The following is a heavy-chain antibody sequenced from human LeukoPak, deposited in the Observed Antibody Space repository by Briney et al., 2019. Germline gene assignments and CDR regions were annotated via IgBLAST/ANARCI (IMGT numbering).Heavy chain of an antibody. V-gene: IGHV4-4*02. CDR2: IFHTGTT. J-gene: IGHJ5*02. D-gene: IGHD6-13*01. Sequence: KPSETLSLTCAVSGGSISSSNWWSWVRQPPGEGLEWIGRIFHTGTTDYKTSLKGRVTISVDKSKNQFSLKLTSVTAADTAVYYCARDTHIGSWYRDWFDPWGQGTLVSVSS. CDR1: GGSISSSNW. CDR3: ARDTHIGSWYRDWFDP.